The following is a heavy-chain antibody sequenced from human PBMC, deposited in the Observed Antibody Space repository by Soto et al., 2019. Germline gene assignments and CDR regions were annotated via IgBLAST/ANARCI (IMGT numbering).Heavy chain of an antibody. V-gene: IGHV1-2*02. Sequence: QLVQSGAEVKKPGASVRVSCKTSGPTFIAYYIHWVRQAPGQGLEWMGWIDPKSGGTTYEQKFLGRVTMTRDTSINTASMDLYRLTSDDTAVYYCARVSVDVPEWGQGTLITVSS. D-gene: IGHD5-12*01. CDR3: ARVSVDVPE. CDR1: GPTFIAYY. J-gene: IGHJ4*02. CDR2: IDPKSGGT.